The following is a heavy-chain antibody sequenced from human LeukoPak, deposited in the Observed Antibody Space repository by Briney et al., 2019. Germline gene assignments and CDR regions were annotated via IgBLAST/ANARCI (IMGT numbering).Heavy chain of an antibody. CDR1: GFTFNSYG. J-gene: IGHJ4*02. V-gene: IGHV3-33*01. CDR3: ARGLPPVMKYYFDY. Sequence: GGSLRLSCAASGFTFNSYGMHWVRQAPGKGLEWVAVTWYDGCNKHYADSVKGRFTISRDDSKNTLYLQMNSLRAEDTAMYYCARGLPPVMKYYFDYWGQGTLVTVSS. D-gene: IGHD4-11*01. CDR2: TWYDGCNK.